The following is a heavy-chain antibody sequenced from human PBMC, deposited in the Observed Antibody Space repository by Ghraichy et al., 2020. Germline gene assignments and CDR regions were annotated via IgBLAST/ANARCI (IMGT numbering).Heavy chain of an antibody. CDR3: ARLGPLAEDY. CDR2: INLSGSI. CDR1: GGSMRTYNHH. V-gene: IGHV4-39*01. J-gene: IGHJ4*02. Sequence: SETLSLTCRVSGGSMRTYNHHWGWIRQPPGKGLEWIGNINLSGSINYNPSLKSRVAMSVDPSKIQFSLKLRSVTAADTAVYYCARLGPLAEDYWGQGALVTISS.